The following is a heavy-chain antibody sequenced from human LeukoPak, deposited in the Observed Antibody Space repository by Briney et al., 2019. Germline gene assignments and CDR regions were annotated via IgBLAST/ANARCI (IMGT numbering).Heavy chain of an antibody. V-gene: IGHV1-46*03. CDR2: INPSGGST. D-gene: IGHD2-15*01. CDR1: GYTFTSYY. CDR3: ARERVANDCSGGSCYLGY. J-gene: IGHJ4*02. Sequence: ASVKVSCKASGYTFTSYYMHWVRQAPGQGLEWMGIINPSGGSTSYAQKFQGRVTMTRDTSTSTVYMELSSLRSEDTAVYYCARERVANDCSGGSCYLGYWGQGTLVTVSS.